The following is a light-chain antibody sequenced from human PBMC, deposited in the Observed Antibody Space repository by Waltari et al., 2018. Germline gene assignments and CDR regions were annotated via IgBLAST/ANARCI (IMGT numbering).Light chain of an antibody. Sequence: QSALTQPPSASGSPGQSVTISCTGTSSDVGGYNYVSWYQQHPGKAPKLMIYEVSKRPSGVPDRFSCSKSGNTASLTVSGLQDEDEADYYCSSYAGSNNFVVFGGGTKLTVL. CDR1: SSDVGGYNY. CDR3: SSYAGSNNFVV. CDR2: EVS. J-gene: IGLJ2*01. V-gene: IGLV2-8*01.